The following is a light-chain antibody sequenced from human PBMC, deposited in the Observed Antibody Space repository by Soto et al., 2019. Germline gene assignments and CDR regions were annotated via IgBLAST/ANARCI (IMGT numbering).Light chain of an antibody. CDR3: CSYAGSSTFV. CDR1: SSDVGSYNL. J-gene: IGLJ2*01. V-gene: IGLV2-23*01. CDR2: EGS. Sequence: QSALTQPASVSGSPGQSITISCTGTSSDVGSYNLVSWYQQHPGKAPKLMIYEGSKRPSGVSNRFSGSKSGNTASLTISGLQAEDEAHYYRCSYAGSSTFVFGGGTKLTVL.